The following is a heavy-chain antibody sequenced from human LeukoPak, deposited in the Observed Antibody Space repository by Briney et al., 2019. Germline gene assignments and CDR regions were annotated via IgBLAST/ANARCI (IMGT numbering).Heavy chain of an antibody. V-gene: IGHV1-2*02. Sequence: ASVKVSCKASGYTFTGYYMHWVRQAPGQGLEWMGWINPNSGGTNYAQKFQGRVTMTRDTSISTAYMELSRLRSDDTAVYYCARGLGYCSSTSCHTRYNWFDPWGQGTLVTVSS. J-gene: IGHJ5*02. D-gene: IGHD2-2*01. CDR3: ARGLGYCSSTSCHTRYNWFDP. CDR1: GYTFTGYY. CDR2: INPNSGGT.